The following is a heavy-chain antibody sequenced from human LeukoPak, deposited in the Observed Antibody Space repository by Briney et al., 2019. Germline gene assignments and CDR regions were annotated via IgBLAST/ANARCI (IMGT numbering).Heavy chain of an antibody. CDR2: IKSDESST. CDR1: GLTFSSYW. J-gene: IGHJ5*02. CDR3: VRSDWFDP. Sequence: GGPLTLSCTPSGLTFSSYWMHCVRHAPGEGLVWVSRIKSDESSTTYADCVKGRFTLSRDNAKNTLYLQMNSLRAEDTAVYYCVRSDWFDPWGQGTLVTVSS. V-gene: IGHV3-74*03.